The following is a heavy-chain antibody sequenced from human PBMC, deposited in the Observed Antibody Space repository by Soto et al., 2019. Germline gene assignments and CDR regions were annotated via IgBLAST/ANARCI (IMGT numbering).Heavy chain of an antibody. V-gene: IGHV4-59*08. CDR1: GGSISRYY. D-gene: IGHD3-10*01. CDR2: IYYSGST. J-gene: IGHJ4*02. Sequence: SETLSLTCTVSGGSISRYYWSWIRQPPGKGLEWIGYIYYSGSTNYNPSLKSRVTISVDTSKNQFSLKLSSVTAADTAVYYCARSRAVRGDYYFDYWGQGTLVTVSS. CDR3: ARSRAVRGDYYFDY.